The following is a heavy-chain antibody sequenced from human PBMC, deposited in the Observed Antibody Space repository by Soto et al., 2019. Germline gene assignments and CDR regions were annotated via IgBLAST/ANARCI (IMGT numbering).Heavy chain of an antibody. CDR1: GDSVSSNSAA. CDR2: TYYRSKWYN. CDR3: ARDRYCSSTSCYALYYYGMDV. Sequence: SQTLSLTCAISGDSVSSNSAAWNWIRQSPSRGLEWLGRTYYRSKWYNDYAVSVKSRITINPDTSKNQFSLRLNSVTPEDTAVYYCARDRYCSSTSCYALYYYGMDVWGQGTTVTVSS. D-gene: IGHD2-2*01. V-gene: IGHV6-1*01. J-gene: IGHJ6*02.